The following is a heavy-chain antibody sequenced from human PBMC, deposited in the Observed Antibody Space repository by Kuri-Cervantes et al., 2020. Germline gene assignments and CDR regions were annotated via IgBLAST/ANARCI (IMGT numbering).Heavy chain of an antibody. D-gene: IGHD3-16*01. V-gene: IGHV3-7*01. CDR1: GFIFNTYW. Sequence: GGSLRLSCAASGFIFNTYWMSWVRQAPGKGPEWVANIKQDGSEENYVDSVKGRFTISRDNAENSLYLRMNSLGVEDTAVYYCARDTNWGSYPSGGKLQDGFDIWGQGTRVTVSS. CDR3: ARDTNWGSYPSGGKLQDGFDI. CDR2: IKQDGSEE. J-gene: IGHJ3*02.